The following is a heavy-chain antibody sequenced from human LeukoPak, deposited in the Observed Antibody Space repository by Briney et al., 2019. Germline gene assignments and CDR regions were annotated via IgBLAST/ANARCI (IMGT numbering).Heavy chain of an antibody. J-gene: IGHJ6*03. D-gene: IGHD3-16*01. V-gene: IGHV3-15*01. CDR1: GFTFSSYS. Sequence: SGGSLRLSCAASGFTFSSYSMNWVRQAPGKGLEWVGRIKSKTDGGTTDYAAPVKGRFTISRDDSKNTLYLQMNSLKTEDTAVYYCTTIGKSVWYYYYYYYMDVWGKGTTVTVSS. CDR2: IKSKTDGGTT. CDR3: TTIGKSVWYYYYYYYMDV.